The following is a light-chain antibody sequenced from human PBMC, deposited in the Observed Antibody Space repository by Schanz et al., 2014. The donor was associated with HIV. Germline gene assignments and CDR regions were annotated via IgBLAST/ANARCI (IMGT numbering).Light chain of an antibody. J-gene: IGLJ3*02. V-gene: IGLV2-8*01. CDR2: DVN. CDR3: AAWDDSLNVVL. CDR1: SSDIGAYNY. Sequence: QSALTQPPSASGSPGQSVTISCTGTSSDIGAYNYVSWYQHHPGKAPKLMIYDVNERPSGVPARFSGFKSGDTASLAISGLQSEDEADYYCAAWDDSLNVVLFGGGTKLTVL.